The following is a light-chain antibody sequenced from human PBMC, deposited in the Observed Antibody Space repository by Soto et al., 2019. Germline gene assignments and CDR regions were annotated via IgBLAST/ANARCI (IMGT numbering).Light chain of an antibody. Sequence: EIVLIQSPATLSLYPGERATLSCRASQSVGSYLAWYQHKPGQAPRLLISDASNRATGIPARFSGSGSETDFTLTISSLEPEDSAVYYCQQRSNWPSLTFGGGTKVEIK. CDR1: QSVGSY. CDR3: QQRSNWPSLT. J-gene: IGKJ4*01. V-gene: IGKV3-11*01. CDR2: DAS.